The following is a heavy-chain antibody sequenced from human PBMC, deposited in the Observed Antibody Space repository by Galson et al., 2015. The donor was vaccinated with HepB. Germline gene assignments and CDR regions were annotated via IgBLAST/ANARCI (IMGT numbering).Heavy chain of an antibody. J-gene: IGHJ4*02. Sequence: SVKVSCKASGYTFTSYYMHWVRQAPGQGLEWMGIINPSGGSTSYAQKLQGRVTMTTDTSTSTAYMELRSLRSDDTAVYYCVRGFHGDYSVAIDYWGQGTLVTVSS. V-gene: IGHV1-46*04. CDR1: GYTFTSYY. CDR3: VRGFHGDYSVAIDY. D-gene: IGHD4-17*01. CDR2: INPSGGST.